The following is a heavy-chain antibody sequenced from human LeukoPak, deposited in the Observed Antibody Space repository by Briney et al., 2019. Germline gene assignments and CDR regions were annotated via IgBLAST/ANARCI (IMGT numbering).Heavy chain of an antibody. J-gene: IGHJ6*03. Sequence: GESLKISCKGSGYSFTSYWIGWVRQMPGKGLEWMGIIYPGDSDTRYSPSIQGQVTISADKSISTASLQWSSLKASDTAMYYCARNTAEYCYYMDVWGKGTTVTVSS. V-gene: IGHV5-51*01. D-gene: IGHD4-17*01. CDR3: ARNTAEYCYYMDV. CDR1: GYSFTSYW. CDR2: IYPGDSDT.